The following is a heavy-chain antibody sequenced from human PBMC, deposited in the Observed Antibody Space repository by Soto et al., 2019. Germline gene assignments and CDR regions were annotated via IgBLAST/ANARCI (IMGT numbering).Heavy chain of an antibody. Sequence: GGSLRLSCAASGFTFISYGMHWVRQAPGKGLEWVAVRSYDGSNKYYADSVKGRFTISRDNSKNTLYLQMNSLRAEDTAVYYCAKSLPRSSSYDFWSGYFHGMDVWGQGTTVTVSS. CDR3: AKSLPRSSSYDFWSGYFHGMDV. CDR1: GFTFISYG. V-gene: IGHV3-30*18. D-gene: IGHD3-3*01. CDR2: RSYDGSNK. J-gene: IGHJ6*02.